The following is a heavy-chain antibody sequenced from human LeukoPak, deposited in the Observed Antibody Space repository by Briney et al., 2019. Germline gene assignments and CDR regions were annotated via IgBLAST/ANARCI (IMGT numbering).Heavy chain of an antibody. J-gene: IGHJ5*02. CDR3: ARSDTAMGGFDP. CDR1: GFTVSSNY. D-gene: IGHD5-18*01. Sequence: GGSLRLSCAASGFTVSSNYMSWVRQAPGKGLEWVSVIYSGGSTYYADSLKGGFTISRDNSKNTLYLQMNSLTAEDTAVYYCARSDTAMGGFDPWGQGTLVTVSS. V-gene: IGHV3-66*01. CDR2: IYSGGST.